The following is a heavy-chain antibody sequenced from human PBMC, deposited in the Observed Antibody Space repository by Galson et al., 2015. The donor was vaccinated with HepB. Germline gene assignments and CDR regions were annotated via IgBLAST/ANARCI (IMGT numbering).Heavy chain of an antibody. V-gene: IGHV1-69*13. CDR1: GGTFSSYA. CDR2: IIPIFGTA. D-gene: IGHD2-2*02. Sequence: SVKVSCKASGGTFSSYAISWVRQAPGQGLEWMGGIIPIFGTANYAQKFQGRVTITADESTSTAYMELSSLRSEDTAVYYCARVVPEDCSSTSCYTTGAYYFDYWGQGTLVTVSS. J-gene: IGHJ4*02. CDR3: ARVVPEDCSSTSCYTTGAYYFDY.